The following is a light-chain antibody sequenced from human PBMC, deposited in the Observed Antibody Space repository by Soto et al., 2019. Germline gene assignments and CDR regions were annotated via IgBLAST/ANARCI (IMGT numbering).Light chain of an antibody. V-gene: IGLV2-23*01. Sequence: QSALTQPASVSGSPGQSITISCTGTSSDVGSYNLVSWYQQHPGKAPKLMIYEGNKRPSGVSNRFSGSKSGNTASLTISGLQAEDEADYYCCSYAGSSSYVFGTRTKLTVL. J-gene: IGLJ1*01. CDR2: EGN. CDR1: SSDVGSYNL. CDR3: CSYAGSSSYV.